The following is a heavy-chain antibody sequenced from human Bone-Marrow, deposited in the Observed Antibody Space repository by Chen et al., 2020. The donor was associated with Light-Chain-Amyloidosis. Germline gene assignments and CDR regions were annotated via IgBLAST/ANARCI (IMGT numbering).Heavy chain of an antibody. J-gene: IGHJ4*02. CDR1: GDSISNGGYS. CDR3: ARGRPPPTVGFDS. CDR2: IYQSGGT. Sequence: QLQLQESGSGLVKPSQTLSLTCAVSGDSISNGGYSWGWIRRPPGKGLEWIGFIYQSGGTFYNPSLMSRVTMSVDRSKNLFSLKLTALTAADTAVYYCARGRPPPTVGFDSWGRGALFTVSS. D-gene: IGHD1-26*01. V-gene: IGHV4-30-2*01.